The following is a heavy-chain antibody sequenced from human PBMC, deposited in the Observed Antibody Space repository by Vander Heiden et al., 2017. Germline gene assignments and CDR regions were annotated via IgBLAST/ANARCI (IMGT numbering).Heavy chain of an antibody. J-gene: IGHJ4*02. Sequence: EVQLVASGGGLVQPGGSLSLSCAASGFTFSSYSMNWVRQAPGKGLEWVSYISSSSSTRDDADSVKGRFTIARDNAKNSLYMQMKRMRAEDTAVYYVARGRGVGDRDYWGQGTMVTVCS. CDR2: ISSSSSTR. D-gene: IGHD2-21*02. CDR1: GFTFSSYS. V-gene: IGHV3-48*01. CDR3: ARGRGVGDRDY.